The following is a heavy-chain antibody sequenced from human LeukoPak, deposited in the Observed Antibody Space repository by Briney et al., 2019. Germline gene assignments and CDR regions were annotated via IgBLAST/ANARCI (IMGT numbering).Heavy chain of an antibody. Sequence: ASVKVSCKASGYTFTGYYMHWVRQPPGQGLEWMGIINPSGGSTSYAQKFQGRVTMTRDTSTSTVYMELSSLRSEDTAVYYCARARPRDGYKFDYWGQGTLVTVSS. J-gene: IGHJ4*02. V-gene: IGHV1-46*01. CDR1: GYTFTGYY. CDR2: INPSGGST. D-gene: IGHD5-24*01. CDR3: ARARPRDGYKFDY.